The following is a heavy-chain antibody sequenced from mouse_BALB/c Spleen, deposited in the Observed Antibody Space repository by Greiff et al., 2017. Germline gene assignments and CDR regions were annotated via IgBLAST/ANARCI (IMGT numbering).Heavy chain of an antibody. V-gene: IGHV5-12-1*01. CDR2: ISSGGGST. D-gene: IGHD1-1*01. Sequence: EVQGVESGGGLVKPGGSLKLSCAASGFAFSSYDMSWVRQTPEKRLEWVAYISSGGGSTYYPDTVKGRFTISRDNAKNTLYLQMSSLKSEDTAMYYCARRASRRYAIDYCGDGKSVTASS. CDR1: GFAFSSYD. J-gene: IGHJ4*01. CDR3: ARRASRRYAIDY.